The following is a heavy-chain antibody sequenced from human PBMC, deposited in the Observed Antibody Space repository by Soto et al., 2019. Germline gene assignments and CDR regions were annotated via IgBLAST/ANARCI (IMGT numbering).Heavy chain of an antibody. D-gene: IGHD1-20*01. V-gene: IGHV4-31*03. Sequence: PSETLSLTCTVSGGSISSGGYYWSWIRQHPGKGLEWIGYIYYSGSTYYNPSLKSRVTISVDKSKNQFSLKLSSVTAADTAVYYCARVPRYNWSSGGGWFDPWGQGTLVTVSS. CDR3: ARVPRYNWSSGGGWFDP. CDR2: IYYSGST. CDR1: GGSISSGGYY. J-gene: IGHJ5*02.